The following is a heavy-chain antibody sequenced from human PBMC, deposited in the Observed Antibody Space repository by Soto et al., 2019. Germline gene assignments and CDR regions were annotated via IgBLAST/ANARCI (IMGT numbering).Heavy chain of an antibody. J-gene: IGHJ4*02. D-gene: IGHD2-15*01. CDR2: ISLYHGNT. CDR3: PINCSGGSCGFHI. V-gene: IGHV1-18*01. Sequence: QVQLVQSGTEVKKPGASVKVSCKASGYTFGKYGISWVRQPPGQGLERVRWISLYHGNTGHAQKVRGRVNMTTDASTGTDHVELGSSKSADTAIYYWPINCSGGSCGFHIRGQGTLVTFST. CDR1: GYTFGKYG.